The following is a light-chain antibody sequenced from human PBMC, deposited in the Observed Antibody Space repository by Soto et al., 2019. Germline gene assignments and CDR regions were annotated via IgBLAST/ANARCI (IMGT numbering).Light chain of an antibody. Sequence: DIQMTQSPSSLSASVGDRVTITCRASQSISSYLNWYQQKPGKAPKLLIYAASSLQSGVPSRFSGSGSGTDFTLTISSLQPEDFATYYGQQSYSTPPGYTFGQGTKLDIK. V-gene: IGKV1-39*01. CDR1: QSISSY. CDR3: QQSYSTPPGYT. CDR2: AAS. J-gene: IGKJ2*01.